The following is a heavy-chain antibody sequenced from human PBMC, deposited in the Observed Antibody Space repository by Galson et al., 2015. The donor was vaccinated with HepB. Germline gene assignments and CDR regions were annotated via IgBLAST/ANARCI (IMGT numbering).Heavy chain of an antibody. CDR2: ISGNGDST. D-gene: IGHD5-12*01. V-gene: IGHV3-64D*08. Sequence: SLRLSCAVSGFFFSGYAMQWVRQAPGKGLEYVSSISGNGDSTYYIDSVKGRFTISRDNSKNILYLQMSSLRVEDTALYYCVPRGLRFYDYWGQGTLVTVSP. J-gene: IGHJ4*02. CDR1: GFFFSGYA. CDR3: VPRGLRFYDY.